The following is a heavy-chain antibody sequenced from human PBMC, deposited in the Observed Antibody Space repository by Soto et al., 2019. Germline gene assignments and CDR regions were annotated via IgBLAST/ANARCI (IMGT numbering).Heavy chain of an antibody. CDR3: ARMNVDSYQFYYAMDV. J-gene: IGHJ6*02. CDR2: IFSDNER. V-gene: IGHV2-26*01. CDR1: GFSLTTGKMG. Sequence: QVTLKESGPALVKPTETLTLTCTVSGFSLTTGKMGVSWIRQPPGKALEWLAHIFSDNERSYSTSLQGRLTISKDTSGSQVVLSMTNVDPVDTATYYCARMNVDSYQFYYAMDVWGQGTTDTVSS. D-gene: IGHD4-17*01.